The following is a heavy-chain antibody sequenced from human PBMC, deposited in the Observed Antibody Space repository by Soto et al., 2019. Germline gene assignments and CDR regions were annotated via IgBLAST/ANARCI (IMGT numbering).Heavy chain of an antibody. CDR3: VRDYAYDRSGFLFDS. Sequence: EVQLVESGGGLVQPGKSLRLSCAASGFTFDDYAMHWVRQYTGKGLEWVSGISWNRGSIGYADSVHGRFTISSDNAKTSLYLQINGLRSEDTALYYCVRDYAYDRSGFLFDSCGQGTLVTVSA. D-gene: IGHD3-22*01. CDR2: ISWNRGSI. J-gene: IGHJ4*02. V-gene: IGHV3-9*01. CDR1: GFTFDDYA.